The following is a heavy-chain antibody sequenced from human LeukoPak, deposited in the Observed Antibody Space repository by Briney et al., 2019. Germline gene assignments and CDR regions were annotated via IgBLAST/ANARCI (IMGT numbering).Heavy chain of an antibody. CDR2: ITSDGGST. CDR3: VKSRASSWYVHDY. CDR1: GFAFSSYE. J-gene: IGHJ4*02. D-gene: IGHD6-13*01. Sequence: PGGSLRLSCAASGFAFSSYEMNWVRQAPGKGLEYVSAITSDGGSTYYADSMKGRFTISRDNSKNTLYLQMSSLRGEDTAVYYCVKSRASSWYVHDYWGQGTLVTVSS. V-gene: IGHV3-64D*09.